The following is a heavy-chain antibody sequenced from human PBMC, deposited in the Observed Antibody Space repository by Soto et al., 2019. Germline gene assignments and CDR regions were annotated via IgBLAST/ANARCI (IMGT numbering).Heavy chain of an antibody. CDR3: AKNLTRKGRFDY. D-gene: IGHD2-2*01. J-gene: IGHJ4*02. Sequence: SETLSLTCSLSGASITSTTYFLAWIRQPPGKGLEWFGSIYYSGKTHYNPSLKSRTTISVDRSRNQFSLQVSSVTAADTAVYYCAKNLTRKGRFDYWCQGSVVTVSS. CDR1: GASITSTTYF. CDR2: IYYSGKT. V-gene: IGHV4-39*01.